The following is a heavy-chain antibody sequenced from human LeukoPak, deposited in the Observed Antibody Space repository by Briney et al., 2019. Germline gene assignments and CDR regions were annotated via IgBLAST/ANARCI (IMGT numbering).Heavy chain of an antibody. CDR2: ISAYNGNT. CDR3: AGEGDTATAPDY. Sequence: ASVTVSRLDSVYTLNSYGISWVGQAPGQPLEWMGWISAYNGNTNYAQRLQGRVTINTDTSTSTASMELRSLRSDDTAVYYCAGEGDTATAPDYWGQGTLVTVSS. CDR1: VYTLNSYG. V-gene: IGHV1-18*01. D-gene: IGHD5-18*01. J-gene: IGHJ4*02.